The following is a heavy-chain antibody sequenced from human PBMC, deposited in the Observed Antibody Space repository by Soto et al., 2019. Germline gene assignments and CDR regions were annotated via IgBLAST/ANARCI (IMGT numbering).Heavy chain of an antibody. CDR2: MNPNSGNT. D-gene: IGHD1-1*01. CDR3: EREKVVGATGN. V-gene: IGHV1-8*01. J-gene: IGHJ4*02. CDR1: GYTFTSYD. Sequence: DSVKVSCKASGYTFTSYDINWVRQATGQGLEWMGWMNPNSGNTVYAQKFQGRVTMTRNTSISTAYMELSSLRSEDTAVYYCEREKVVGATGNWGQXTLVTVSS.